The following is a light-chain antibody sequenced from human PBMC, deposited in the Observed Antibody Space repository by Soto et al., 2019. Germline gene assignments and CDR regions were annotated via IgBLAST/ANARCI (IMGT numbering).Light chain of an antibody. CDR3: QQRSNWPPK. CDR1: QSVSSY. J-gene: IGKJ1*01. Sequence: EIVLTQSPATLSLSPGERATLSCRASQSVSSYLAWYQQKPGQAPRLLIYDASNRATGIPARFSGSGSGTDFTLTISSLEPEDFAVYYCQQRSNWPPKFGQGNKV. V-gene: IGKV3-11*01. CDR2: DAS.